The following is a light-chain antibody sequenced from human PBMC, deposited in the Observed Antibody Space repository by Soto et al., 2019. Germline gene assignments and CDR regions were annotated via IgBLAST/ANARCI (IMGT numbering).Light chain of an antibody. CDR3: QQYGSSPLLT. CDR2: GAS. Sequence: EIVLTQSPGTLSLSPGERATLSCRASQSVSSSYLAWYQQKPGQAPRLLICGASSRATGIPDRFSGSGSGTDFTLTISRLEPEDFAVYYCQQYGSSPLLTFGPGTKVDIK. V-gene: IGKV3-20*01. J-gene: IGKJ3*01. CDR1: QSVSSSY.